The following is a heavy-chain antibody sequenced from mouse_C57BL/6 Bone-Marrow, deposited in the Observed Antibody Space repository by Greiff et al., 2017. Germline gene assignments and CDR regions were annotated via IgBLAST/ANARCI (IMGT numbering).Heavy chain of an antibody. CDR2: IDTSDSYT. D-gene: IGHD2-3*01. CDR1: GYTFTSYW. CDR3: ARCYDGPYYFDY. Sequence: VQLQQPGAELVMPGASVKLSCKASGYTFTSYWMHWVTQRPGQGLEWIGEIDTSDSYTNYNQKFKGKSTLTVDKSTSTAFMQISSRTSEDSAVYYCARCYDGPYYFDYWGQGTTLTVSS. V-gene: IGHV1-69*01. J-gene: IGHJ2*01.